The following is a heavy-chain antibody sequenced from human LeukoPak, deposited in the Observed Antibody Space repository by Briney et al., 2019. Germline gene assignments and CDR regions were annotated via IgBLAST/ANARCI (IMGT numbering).Heavy chain of an antibody. J-gene: IGHJ6*03. Sequence: SEXLSLTCTVSGGSISSYYWSWIRQPPGEGLEWIGYTYYSGSTNYNPSLTRRVTISVKKSKKKFSLKLSSVTAADTAVYYCARPYLGGYYYYMDVWGKGTTVTVSS. CDR1: GGSISSYY. V-gene: IGHV4-59*01. CDR2: TYYSGST. CDR3: ARPYLGGYYYYMDV.